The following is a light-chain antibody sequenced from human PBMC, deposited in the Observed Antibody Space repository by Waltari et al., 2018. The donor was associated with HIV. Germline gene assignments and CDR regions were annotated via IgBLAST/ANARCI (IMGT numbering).Light chain of an antibody. CDR2: RND. CDR3: AAWDDSLNVWV. J-gene: IGLJ3*02. Sequence: QYVLTQPPSASGTPGPMATISCSGGSSYFGRKPVNWYQKPPGTASKPLIYRNDQRPSGIPDRFSGSKSGTSASLAISGLRSEDEADYYCAAWDDSLNVWVFGGGTKLTVL. CDR1: SSYFGRKP. V-gene: IGLV1-44*01.